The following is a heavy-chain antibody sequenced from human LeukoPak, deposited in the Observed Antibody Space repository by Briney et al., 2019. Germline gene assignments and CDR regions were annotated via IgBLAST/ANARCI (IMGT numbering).Heavy chain of an antibody. Sequence: GASVKVSCKASGYTFTGYYMHWVRQAPGQGLEWMGRINPNSGGTNYAQKFQGRVTMTRDTSISTAYMELSRLRSDDTAVYYCAREDGSGSYYFDYWGQGTLVTVSS. CDR3: AREDGSGSYYFDY. D-gene: IGHD3-10*01. V-gene: IGHV1-2*06. CDR1: GYTFTGYY. CDR2: INPNSGGT. J-gene: IGHJ4*02.